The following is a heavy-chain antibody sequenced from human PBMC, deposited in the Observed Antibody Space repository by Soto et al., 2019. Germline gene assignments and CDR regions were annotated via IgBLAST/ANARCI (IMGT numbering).Heavy chain of an antibody. J-gene: IGHJ4*02. CDR3: ATSYGSGSRPSDY. Sequence: QVQLVQSGAEVKKSGSSVRVSCKASGGTFNSYTLSWVRQAPGQRLEWMGRIIPMLSMSTYAQKCQGRVSIIADKSTNTVYLDLSSLRSDDTAIYYCATSYGSGSRPSDYWGQGTLVSVSS. D-gene: IGHD3-10*01. V-gene: IGHV1-69*02. CDR1: GGTFNSYT. CDR2: IIPMLSMS.